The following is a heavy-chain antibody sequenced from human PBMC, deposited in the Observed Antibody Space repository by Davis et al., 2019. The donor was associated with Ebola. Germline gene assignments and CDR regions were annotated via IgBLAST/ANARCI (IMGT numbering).Heavy chain of an antibody. CDR2: IRRKGYGGTT. V-gene: IGHV3-49*04. CDR3: TREGSSHTKFDY. D-gene: IGHD2-2*01. CDR1: GFTFGDYD. J-gene: IGHJ4*02. Sequence: PGGSLRLSCIASGFTFGDYDMSWVRQAPGKGLEWVCFIRRKGYGGTTECAASVKGRFTISRDDSKSIAYLQMNSLKTEDTAVYYCTREGSSHTKFDYWGQGTLVTVSS.